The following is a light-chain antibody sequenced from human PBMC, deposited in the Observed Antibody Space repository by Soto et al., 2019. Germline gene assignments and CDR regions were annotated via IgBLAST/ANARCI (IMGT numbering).Light chain of an antibody. Sequence: QSVLTQPPPVSGAPGQRVTISCPGRSSNIGAGYDVHWYQQLPGTAPKLLIYGNSNRPSGVPDRFSGSKSGTSASLAITGLQAEDEADYYCQSYDSSLSALYVFGTGTKVTVL. V-gene: IGLV1-40*01. CDR2: GNS. CDR3: QSYDSSLSALYV. J-gene: IGLJ1*01. CDR1: SSNIGAGYD.